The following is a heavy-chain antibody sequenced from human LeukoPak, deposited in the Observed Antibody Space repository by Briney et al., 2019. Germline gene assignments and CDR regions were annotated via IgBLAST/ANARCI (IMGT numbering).Heavy chain of an antibody. D-gene: IGHD5-12*01. CDR1: GFTFSSYA. CDR2: ISYDGSNK. J-gene: IGHJ4*02. CDR3: ARERYSGYDYYADY. Sequence: GSSLRLSCAASGFTFSSYAMHWVRQAPGKRLEWVEVISYDGSNKYYADSVKGRFTISRDNSKNTLYLQMNSLRAEDTAVYYCARERYSGYDYYADYWGQGTLVTVSS. V-gene: IGHV3-30*04.